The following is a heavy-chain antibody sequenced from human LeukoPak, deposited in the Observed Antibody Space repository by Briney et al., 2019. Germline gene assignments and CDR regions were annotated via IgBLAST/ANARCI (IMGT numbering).Heavy chain of an antibody. CDR3: AVNYYDSSAYYYEVGDY. CDR2: INLNSGGT. V-gene: IGHV1-2*02. Sequence: ASVKVSCKASGYTFTGNYMHWVRQAPGQGLEWMGWINLNSGGTNYAQKFQGRVTMTGDTSLSTAYMALSRLESDDTAVYYCAVNYYDSSAYYYEVGDYWGQGTLVTVSS. CDR1: GYTFTGNY. D-gene: IGHD3-22*01. J-gene: IGHJ4*02.